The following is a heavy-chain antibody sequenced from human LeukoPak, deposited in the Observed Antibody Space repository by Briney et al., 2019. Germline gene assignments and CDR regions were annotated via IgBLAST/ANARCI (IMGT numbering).Heavy chain of an antibody. Sequence: SETLSLTCAVYGGSFSGYYWSWIRQPPGKGLEWIGEINHSGSTNYNPSLKSRVTISVDTSKNQFPLKLSSVTAADTAVYYCARGSSIAAAGTDDYWGQGTLVTVSS. CDR3: ARGSSIAAAGTDDY. CDR1: GGSFSGYY. CDR2: INHSGST. V-gene: IGHV4-34*01. D-gene: IGHD6-13*01. J-gene: IGHJ4*02.